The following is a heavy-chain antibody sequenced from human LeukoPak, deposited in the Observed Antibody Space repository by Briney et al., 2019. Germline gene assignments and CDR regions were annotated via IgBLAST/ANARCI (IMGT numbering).Heavy chain of an antibody. D-gene: IGHD3-3*01. CDR3: ARDSQYYDFWSGYYSLGWFDP. CDR2: ISWNSGSI. Sequence: SGGSLRLSCAASGFTFDDYAMHWVRQAPGKGLEWVSGISWNSGSIGYADSVKGRFTISRDNAKNSLYLQMNSLRAEDTAVYYCARDSQYYDFWSGYYSLGWFDPWGQGTLVTVSS. V-gene: IGHV3-9*01. J-gene: IGHJ5*02. CDR1: GFTFDDYA.